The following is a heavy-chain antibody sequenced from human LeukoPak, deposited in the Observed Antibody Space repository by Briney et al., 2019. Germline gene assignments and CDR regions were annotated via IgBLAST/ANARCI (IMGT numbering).Heavy chain of an antibody. CDR1: GGSISSTIYY. J-gene: IGHJ4*02. CDR2: IYYSGST. CDR3: ARQYNTGGPSFNY. D-gene: IGHD1-20*01. Sequence: SETLSLTCTVSGGSISSTIYYWGWIRQPPGKGLEWIGSIYYSGSTYYNPSLKSRVTMSVDTSKNQFSLKLSSVTAADTAVYFCARQYNTGGPSFNYGGKGTLATSSS. V-gene: IGHV4-39*01.